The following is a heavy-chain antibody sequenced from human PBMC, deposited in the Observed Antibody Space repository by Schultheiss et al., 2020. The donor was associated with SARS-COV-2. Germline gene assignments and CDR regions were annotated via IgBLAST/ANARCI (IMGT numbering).Heavy chain of an antibody. D-gene: IGHD2-15*01. CDR3: VRDRSWWTPYNCFDL. V-gene: IGHV3-11*04. CDR1: GFTFSDHY. Sequence: GGSLRLSCAASGFTFSDHYMSWIRQAPGKGLEFVASIRSSGRDIYYADSMQGRFTVSRDNANNSLYLQMHSLRAEDTAVYYCVRDRSWWTPYNCFDLWGRGTLVTVSS. CDR2: IRSSGRDI. J-gene: IGHJ5*02.